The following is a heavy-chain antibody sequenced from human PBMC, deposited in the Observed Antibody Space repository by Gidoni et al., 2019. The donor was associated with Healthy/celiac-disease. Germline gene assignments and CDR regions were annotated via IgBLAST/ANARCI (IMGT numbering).Heavy chain of an antibody. J-gene: IGHJ4*02. CDR1: GFSLSNARLG. V-gene: IGHV2-26*01. CDR3: ARILMYYDYVWGSYRAGVIDY. Sequence: QVTLKESGPVLVKPTETLTLTCTVSGFSLSNARLGVSWIRQPPGKALEWIAHIFSNDEKSYRTSLKSRLTISKDTSKSQVVLTMTNMDPVDTATYYWARILMYYDYVWGSYRAGVIDYWGQGTLVTVSS. CDR2: IFSNDEK. D-gene: IGHD3-16*02.